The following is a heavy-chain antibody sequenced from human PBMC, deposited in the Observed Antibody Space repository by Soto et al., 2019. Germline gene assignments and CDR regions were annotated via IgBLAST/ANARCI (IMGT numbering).Heavy chain of an antibody. V-gene: IGHV3-30-3*01. Sequence: QVQLVESGGGVVQPGRSLRLSCASSAFTLSKFAMHWVRQAPGKGLEWVAVTSKDGINTYYADSVKGRFTISRDNSKSTIYLQMHSLRPEDTALYYCARGNMDVWGQGPTVTVSS. J-gene: IGHJ6*02. D-gene: IGHD1-1*01. CDR2: TSKDGINT. CDR3: ARGNMDV. CDR1: AFTLSKFA.